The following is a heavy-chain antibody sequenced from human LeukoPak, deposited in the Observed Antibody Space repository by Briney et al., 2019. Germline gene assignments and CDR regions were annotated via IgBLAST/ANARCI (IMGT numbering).Heavy chain of an antibody. V-gene: IGHV4-39*01. Sequence: AETLSLTCTVSGASVSGSPYYWGWIRQPPGKGLEWIGSIYSSGSTYYNASLQSRVTISIETSKNQISLRLNSVTAADTAIYYCAKSGGYGLIDYWGQGTLVTVSS. CDR1: GASVSGSPYY. D-gene: IGHD1-26*01. CDR3: AKSGGYGLIDY. J-gene: IGHJ4*02. CDR2: IYSSGST.